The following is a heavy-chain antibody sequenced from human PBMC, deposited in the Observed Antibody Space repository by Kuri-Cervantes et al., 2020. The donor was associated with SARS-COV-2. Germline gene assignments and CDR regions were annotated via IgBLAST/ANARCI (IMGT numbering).Heavy chain of an antibody. CDR1: GGSISSYF. D-gene: IGHD5-12*01. J-gene: IGHJ5*02. CDR3: ARVGVATGGFWFDP. Sequence: SETLSLTCTVSGGSISSYFWSWIRQSPGKGLEWMGDISYRGSTKYNPSLKSRVTISIDASKNQFSLKLSSVTAADTAVYYCARVGVATGGFWFDPWGQGTLVTVSS. V-gene: IGHV4-59*01. CDR2: ISYRGST.